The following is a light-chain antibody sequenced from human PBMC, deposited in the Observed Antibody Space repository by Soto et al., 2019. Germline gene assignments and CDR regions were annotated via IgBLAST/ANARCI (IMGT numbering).Light chain of an antibody. CDR3: QQYGSSLFT. V-gene: IGKV3-20*01. CDR2: GTS. J-gene: IGKJ3*01. Sequence: DIVLTQSPGTLSLSPGERATLSCRASQSVSSKYLAWYQQKPGQAPRVLIYGTSIRASGVPERFSGGGSGTDFTLTITRLEPEDFAAYYCQQYGSSLFTFGPGTKVDFK. CDR1: QSVSSKY.